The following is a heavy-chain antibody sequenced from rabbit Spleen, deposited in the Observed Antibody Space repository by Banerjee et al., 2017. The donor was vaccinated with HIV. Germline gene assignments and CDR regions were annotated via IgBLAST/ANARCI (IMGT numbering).Heavy chain of an antibody. D-gene: IGHD1-1*01. CDR2: IAAGNSGGT. CDR3: ARDSSSSFSSYGMDL. CDR1: GFDFSNYH. J-gene: IGHJ6*01. V-gene: IGHV1S45*01. Sequence: QEQLVESGGGLVTLGGSLKLSCKASGFDFSNYHMCWVRQAPGKGPEWIASIAAGNSGGTHYANWAKGRFTISKSSSTTVTLQMTSLTAADTATYFCARDSSSSFSSYGMDLWGQGTLVTVS.